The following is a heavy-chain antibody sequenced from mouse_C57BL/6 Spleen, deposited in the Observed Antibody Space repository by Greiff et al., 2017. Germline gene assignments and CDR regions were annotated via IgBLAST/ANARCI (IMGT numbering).Heavy chain of an antibody. D-gene: IGHD2-5*01. CDR3: ARMGHYSNAFAC. CDR2: INPSNGVT. V-gene: IGHV1-53*01. CDR1: GYTFTSYW. Sequence: QVQLQQPGTELVKPGASVKLSCKASGYTFTSYWLHWVKQRPGQGLEWIGNINPSNGVTNYNGKFKCKATLTVDTSSSTAYMQLNSLTSEDSAVYYCARMGHYSNAFACWGQATLVTVSA. J-gene: IGHJ3*01.